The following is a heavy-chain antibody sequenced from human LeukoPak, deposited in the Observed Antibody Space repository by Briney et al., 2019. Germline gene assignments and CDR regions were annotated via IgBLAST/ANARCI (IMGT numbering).Heavy chain of an antibody. CDR2: IYTSGSN. J-gene: IGHJ3*02. Sequence: PSQTLSLTCTVSGGSISRGSYYWSWIRQPAGKGLEWIGRIYTSGSNNYNPSLKSRVTISVDTSKNQFSLKLSSVTAADTAVYYCARDSAHFWSGYAFDIWGQGTMVTVSS. D-gene: IGHD3-3*02. CDR1: GGSISRGSYY. CDR3: ARDSAHFWSGYAFDI. V-gene: IGHV4-61*02.